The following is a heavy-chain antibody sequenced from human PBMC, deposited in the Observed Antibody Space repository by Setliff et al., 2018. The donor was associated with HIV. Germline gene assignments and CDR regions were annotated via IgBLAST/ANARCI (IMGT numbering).Heavy chain of an antibody. V-gene: IGHV1-69*13. Sequence: GASVKVSCKASGGTFRGFGISWVVQAPGQGLEWMGQIIPIFGTPRYAQKFQGRVTIIADESMSTVYMELSSLRSEDTAVYYCAANPEMATINYYYYYMDVWGKGTTVTVSS. D-gene: IGHD5-12*01. J-gene: IGHJ6*03. CDR2: IIPIFGTP. CDR3: AANPEMATINYYYYYMDV. CDR1: GGTFRGFG.